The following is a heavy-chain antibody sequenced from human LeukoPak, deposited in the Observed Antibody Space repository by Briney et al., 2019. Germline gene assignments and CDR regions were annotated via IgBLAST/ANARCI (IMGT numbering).Heavy chain of an antibody. Sequence: KPSETLSLTCTVSGGSISSYYRSWIRQPAGKGLECIGRVYASGSTHYNPSLMSRVTMSVDTSKNQFSQRLSSVTAADTAVYYCARAYCSGGVCSHFDYWGQGTLVTVSS. CDR2: VYASGST. V-gene: IGHV4-4*07. CDR3: ARAYCSGGVCSHFDY. D-gene: IGHD2-8*02. CDR1: GGSISSYY. J-gene: IGHJ4*02.